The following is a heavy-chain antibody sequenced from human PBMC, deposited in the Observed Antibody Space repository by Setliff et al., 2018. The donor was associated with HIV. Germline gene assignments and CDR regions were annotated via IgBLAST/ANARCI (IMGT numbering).Heavy chain of an antibody. Sequence: GSGPTLVNPTQPLTLTCTFSGFSLSTSGVAVAWIRQPPGKALEWLALIYWDDDKHYSPSLKSRLTITKDTSKNQVVLTMTTMDPVDTATYYCAHQELGYCSGGSCPPPHAFDIWGQGTMVTVSS. CDR3: AHQELGYCSGGSCPPPHAFDI. D-gene: IGHD2-15*01. CDR1: GFSLSTSGVA. CDR2: IYWDDDK. V-gene: IGHV2-5*02. J-gene: IGHJ3*02.